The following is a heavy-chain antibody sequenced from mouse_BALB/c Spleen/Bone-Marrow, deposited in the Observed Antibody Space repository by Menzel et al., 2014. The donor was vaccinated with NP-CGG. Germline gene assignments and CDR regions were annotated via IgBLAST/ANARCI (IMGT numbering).Heavy chain of an antibody. CDR2: ISYDGSN. CDR1: GYSITSGYY. D-gene: IGHD2-4*01. V-gene: IGHV3-6*02. CDR3: ARVYDYDEYFDV. Sequence: VQLQQSGPGLVKPSQSLSLTCSVTGYSITSGYYWNWIRQFPGNKLEWMGYISYDGSNNYNPSLKNRISITRDTSKNQFFLKLNSVTTEDTATYYCARVYDYDEYFDVWGAGTTATVSS. J-gene: IGHJ1*01.